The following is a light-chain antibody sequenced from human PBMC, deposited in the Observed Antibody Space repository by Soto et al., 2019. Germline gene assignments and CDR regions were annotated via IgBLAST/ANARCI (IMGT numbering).Light chain of an antibody. Sequence: DIQMTQSPSSLSASVGDRVTITCRASQGISNYLAWYQQKPGKVPKLLIYAASTLQSGVPSRFSGSGSWTDFTLTISSLQPEDVATYYCQKYISAPRNTFGQGTKLEIK. J-gene: IGKJ2*01. CDR1: QGISNY. CDR2: AAS. CDR3: QKYISAPRNT. V-gene: IGKV1-27*01.